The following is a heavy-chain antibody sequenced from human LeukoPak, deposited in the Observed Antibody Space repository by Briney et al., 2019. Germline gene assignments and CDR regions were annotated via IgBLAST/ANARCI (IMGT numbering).Heavy chain of an antibody. CDR3: ARVRYSRFDP. V-gene: IGHV4-30-4*01. Sequence: SETLSLTCTVSGGSISSGDYYWSWIRQPPGKGLEWIGYIYYSGSTYYNPSLKSRATIPVDTSKNQFSLKLSSVTAADTAVYYCARVRYSRFDPWGQGTLVTVSS. J-gene: IGHJ5*02. D-gene: IGHD3-9*01. CDR2: IYYSGST. CDR1: GGSISSGDYY.